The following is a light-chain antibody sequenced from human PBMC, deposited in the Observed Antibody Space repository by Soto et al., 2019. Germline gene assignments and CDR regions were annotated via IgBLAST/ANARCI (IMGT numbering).Light chain of an antibody. CDR2: DVS. CDR1: SSDVGGYNY. Sequence: QSALTQPASVSGSPGQSITISCTGTSSDVGGYNYVSWYQQHPGKAPKLMIYDVSNRPSGVSNRFSGSKSGNTASLTISGLQAEDEADYYCSSYTSSSTASDVFGTGTKVTVL. CDR3: SSYTSSSTASDV. V-gene: IGLV2-14*01. J-gene: IGLJ1*01.